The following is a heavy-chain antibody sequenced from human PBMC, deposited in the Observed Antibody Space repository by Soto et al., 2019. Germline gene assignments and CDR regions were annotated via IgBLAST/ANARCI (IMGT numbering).Heavy chain of an antibody. CDR2: LNDSGST. V-gene: IGHV4-34*01. CDR3: ARGRGGVQH. D-gene: IGHD3-10*01. J-gene: IGHJ1*01. CDR1: GGSFSGYY. Sequence: SLTCAVYGGSFSGYYCSWIRQPPGKGLEWIGELNDSGSTNYNASLKSRVSISADTSKNQFSLKLSSVTAADTAVYYCARGRGGVQHWGQGTLVTVSS.